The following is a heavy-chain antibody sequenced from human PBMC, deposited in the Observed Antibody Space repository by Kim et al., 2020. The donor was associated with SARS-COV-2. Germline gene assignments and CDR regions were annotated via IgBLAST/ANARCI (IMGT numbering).Heavy chain of an antibody. V-gene: IGHV4-34*01. Sequence: SETLSLTCAVYGGSFSGYYWSWIRQPPGKGLEWIGEINHSGSTNYNPSLKSRVTISVDTSKNQFSLKLSSVTAADTAVYYCARGITMVRGVIVYYYYGMDVWGQGTTVTVSS. CDR1: GGSFSGYY. CDR2: INHSGST. D-gene: IGHD3-10*01. J-gene: IGHJ6*02. CDR3: ARGITMVRGVIVYYYYGMDV.